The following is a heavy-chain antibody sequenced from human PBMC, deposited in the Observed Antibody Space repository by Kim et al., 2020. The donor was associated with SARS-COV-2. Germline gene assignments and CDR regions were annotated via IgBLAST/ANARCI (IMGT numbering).Heavy chain of an antibody. V-gene: IGHV3-30*18. CDR2: ISYDGSNK. Sequence: GGSLRLSCAASGFTFSSYGMHWVRQAPGKGLEWVAVISYDGSNKYYADSVKGRFTISRDNSKNTLYLQMNSLRAEDTAVYYCAKPLNLDYYDSSGPLDYWGQGTLVTVSS. CDR1: GFTFSSYG. D-gene: IGHD3-22*01. J-gene: IGHJ4*02. CDR3: AKPLNLDYYDSSGPLDY.